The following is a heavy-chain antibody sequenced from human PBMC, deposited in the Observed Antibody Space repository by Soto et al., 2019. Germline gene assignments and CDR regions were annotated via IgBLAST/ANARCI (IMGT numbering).Heavy chain of an antibody. D-gene: IGHD4-17*01. V-gene: IGHV1-3*01. CDR3: ARGHINGDYIFDY. Sequence: QVQLVQSGAEVKKPGASVKVSCKASGYTFISYTIHWVRQAPGQRPEWMGWINAGNGDTKYSQQFQGRVTITRDTSASTAYMELTSLRSEDTAVYYCARGHINGDYIFDYWGQGTLVTVSS. CDR1: GYTFISYT. J-gene: IGHJ4*02. CDR2: INAGNGDT.